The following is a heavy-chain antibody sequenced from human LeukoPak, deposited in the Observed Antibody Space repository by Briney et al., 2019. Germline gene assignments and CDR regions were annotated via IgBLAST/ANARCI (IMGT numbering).Heavy chain of an antibody. J-gene: IGHJ6*03. V-gene: IGHV1-46*01. CDR3: VSGLAEGYGGNSRHYYYYMDV. CDR2: INPSGGST. Sequence: ASVKVSCKASGYTFTSYYMHWVRQAPGQGLEWMGIINPSGGSTSYAQKFQGRVTMTRDMSTSTVYMELSSLRSEDTAVYYCVSGLAEGYGGNSRHYYYYMDVWGKGTTVTVSS. CDR1: GYTFTSYY. D-gene: IGHD4-23*01.